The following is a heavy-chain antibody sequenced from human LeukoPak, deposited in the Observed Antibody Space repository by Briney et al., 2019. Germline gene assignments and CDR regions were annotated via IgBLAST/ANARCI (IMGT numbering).Heavy chain of an antibody. CDR1: GVSFSDYY. D-gene: IGHD3-16*01. CDR2: IYHTGDT. Sequence: SETLSLTCGVHGVSFSDYYWGWIRQSPGKGLEWIGEIYHTGDTHYNPSLKSRVTISIDTSKNQFSLNVTSLTAADTSVYYCARGRHRIDYDPRGRSLVHVYFDFGGWGSVVIVSS. J-gene: IGHJ4*02. CDR3: ARGRHRIDYDPRGRSLVHVYFDF. V-gene: IGHV4-34*01.